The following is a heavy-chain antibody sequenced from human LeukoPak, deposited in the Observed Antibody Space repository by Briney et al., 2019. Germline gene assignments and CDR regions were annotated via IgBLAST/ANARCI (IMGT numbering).Heavy chain of an antibody. Sequence: GGSLRLSRAASGFSFSNYWMSWVRQAPGKGLEWVANIKQDGSEKYYVDSVKGRFTISRDNAKNSLFLQMNSLRAEDTAVYYCAWDQWQWPGHFDYWGQGTLVTVSS. J-gene: IGHJ4*02. CDR2: IKQDGSEK. V-gene: IGHV3-7*04. CDR3: AWDQWQWPGHFDY. CDR1: GFSFSNYW. D-gene: IGHD6-19*01.